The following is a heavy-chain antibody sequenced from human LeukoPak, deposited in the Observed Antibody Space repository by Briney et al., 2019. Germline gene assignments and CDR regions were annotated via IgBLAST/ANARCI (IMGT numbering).Heavy chain of an antibody. CDR3: ARNQAVAANRGAFDI. J-gene: IGHJ3*02. V-gene: IGHV4-28*01. CDR2: SYYNGNT. CDR1: GYSISSNNW. Sequence: SETLSLTCAVSGYSISSNNWWAWIRQPPGKGLECIGYSYYNGNTYYNPYNPSLTSRVTMSVDTSKNQFSLKLDSVTEIDTAMYYCARNQAVAANRGAFDIWGQGTMVTVSS. D-gene: IGHD6-19*01.